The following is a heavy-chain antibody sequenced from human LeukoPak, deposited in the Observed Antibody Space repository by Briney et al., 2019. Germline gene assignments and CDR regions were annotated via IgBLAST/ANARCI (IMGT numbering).Heavy chain of an antibody. CDR3: ARDRRDYDSSGYSKNYFDY. CDR2: INPSGGST. V-gene: IGHV1-46*01. J-gene: IGHJ4*02. D-gene: IGHD3-22*01. Sequence: ASVKVSCKASGYTFTSYYMHWVRQAPGQGLEWVGIINPSGGSTSYAQKFQGRVTMTRDTSTSTVYMELSSLRSEDTAVYYCARDRRDYDSSGYSKNYFDYWGQGTLVTVSS. CDR1: GYTFTSYY.